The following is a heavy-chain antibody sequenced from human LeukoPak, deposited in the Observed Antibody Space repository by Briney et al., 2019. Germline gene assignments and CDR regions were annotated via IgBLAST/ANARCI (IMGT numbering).Heavy chain of an antibody. J-gene: IGHJ4*02. D-gene: IGHD1-26*01. V-gene: IGHV4-39*07. CDR3: ARQEGGLSGSYYYFDY. CDR1: GGSISSSSYY. CDR2: IYHSGST. Sequence: SETLSLTCTVSGGSISSSSYYWGWIRQPPGKGLEWIGEIYHSGSTNYNPSLKSRVTISVDKSKNQFSLKLSSVTAADTAVYYCARQEGGLSGSYYYFDYWGQGTLVTVSS.